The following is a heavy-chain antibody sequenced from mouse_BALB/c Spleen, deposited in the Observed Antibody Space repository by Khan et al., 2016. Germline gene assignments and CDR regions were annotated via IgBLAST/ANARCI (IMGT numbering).Heavy chain of an antibody. D-gene: IGHD1-1*01. V-gene: IGHV3-2*02. J-gene: IGHJ3*01. CDR3: ARSPYGPSWFAY. CDR1: GYSITSDYA. Sequence: EVQLQESGPGLVKPSQSLSLTCTVTGYSITSDYAWNWIRQFPGNKLEWMGYISYIGSTSYNPSLKSRFSITRDTSKNQFFLQLNSVTTEDTVTYYCARSPYGPSWFAYWGQGTLVTVSA. CDR2: ISYIGST.